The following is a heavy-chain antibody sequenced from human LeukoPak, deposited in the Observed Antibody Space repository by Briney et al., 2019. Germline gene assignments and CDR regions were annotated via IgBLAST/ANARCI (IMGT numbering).Heavy chain of an antibody. CDR1: GYTFTGYY. CDR3: ARAYLNVRYCSSTSCYWFDP. V-gene: IGHV1-2*02. D-gene: IGHD2-2*01. CDR2: INPNSGGT. J-gene: IGHJ5*02. Sequence: ASVKVSCKASGYTFTGYYMHWVRQAPGQGLEWMGWINPNSGGTNYAQKFQGRVTMTRDTSISTAYMELSRLRSDDTAVYYCARAYLNVRYCSSTSCYWFDPWGQGTLVTASS.